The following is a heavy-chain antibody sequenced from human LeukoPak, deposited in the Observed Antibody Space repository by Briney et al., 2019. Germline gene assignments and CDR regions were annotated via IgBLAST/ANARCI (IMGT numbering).Heavy chain of an antibody. V-gene: IGHV3-30-3*01. J-gene: IGHJ4*02. CDR3: ARSPGIAVAVFGGGGNEIDY. CDR1: GFTFSSYA. D-gene: IGHD6-19*01. Sequence: PGGSLRLSCAASGFTFSSYAMHWVRQAPGKGLEWVAVISYDGSNKYYADSVKGRFTISRDNSKNTLYLQMNSLRAEDTAVYYCARSPGIAVAVFGGGGNEIDYWGQGTLVTVSS. CDR2: ISYDGSNK.